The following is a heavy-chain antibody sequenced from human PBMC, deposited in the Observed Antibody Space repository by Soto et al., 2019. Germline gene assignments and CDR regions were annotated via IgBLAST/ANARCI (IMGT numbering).Heavy chain of an antibody. CDR2: ISSSGSTI. D-gene: IGHD3-9*01. Sequence: GGSLRLSCAASGFTFSDYYMSWIRQAPGKGLEWVSYISSSGSTIYYADSVKGRFTISRDNAKNSLYLQMNSLRAEDTAVYYCARARYYDILTPIMDVWGKGTTVTVSS. CDR3: ARARYYDILTPIMDV. CDR1: GFTFSDYY. V-gene: IGHV3-11*01. J-gene: IGHJ6*03.